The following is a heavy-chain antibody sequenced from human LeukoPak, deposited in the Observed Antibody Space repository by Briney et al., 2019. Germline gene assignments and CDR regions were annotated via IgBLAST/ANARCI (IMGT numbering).Heavy chain of an antibody. V-gene: IGHV3-23*01. Sequence: GGSLRLSCAASGFTFNTYGMNWVRQAPGKGLEWVSAISGSGGSTYYADSVKGRFTISRDNSKNTLYLQMNSLRAEDTAVYYCAKGPYSSGWYGYDYWGQGTLVTVSS. J-gene: IGHJ4*02. CDR1: GFTFNTYG. CDR3: AKGPYSSGWYGYDY. D-gene: IGHD6-19*01. CDR2: ISGSGGST.